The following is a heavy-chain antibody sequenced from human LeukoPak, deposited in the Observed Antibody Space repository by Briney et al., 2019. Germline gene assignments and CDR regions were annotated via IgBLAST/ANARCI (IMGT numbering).Heavy chain of an antibody. J-gene: IGHJ4*02. D-gene: IGHD5-18*01. CDR2: LSDSGAST. Sequence: GGSLRLSCAASGFTLTNYAMTWVRQAPGKGLEWVSALSDSGASTYHADSVKGGFSVSRDSSKNTLNLQMNSLRGEDTAVYYCAKVLQDRSMNMHFDYWGPGTQVTVSS. V-gene: IGHV3-23*01. CDR1: GFTLTNYA. CDR3: AKVLQDRSMNMHFDY.